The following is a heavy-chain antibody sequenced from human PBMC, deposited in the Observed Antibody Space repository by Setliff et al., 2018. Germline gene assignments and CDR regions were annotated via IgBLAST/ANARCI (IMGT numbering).Heavy chain of an antibody. Sequence: ASVKVSCKASGGTFSSYAISWVRQAPGQGLEWMGGIIPIFGTANYAQKLQSRVTMTTDTATSTAYMELRSLRSYDTAVYYCAREPINYYDSSGYSYYFDYWGQGTLVTVSS. V-gene: IGHV1-69*05. CDR1: GGTFSSYA. CDR2: IIPIFGTA. CDR3: AREPINYYDSSGYSYYFDY. J-gene: IGHJ4*02. D-gene: IGHD3-22*01.